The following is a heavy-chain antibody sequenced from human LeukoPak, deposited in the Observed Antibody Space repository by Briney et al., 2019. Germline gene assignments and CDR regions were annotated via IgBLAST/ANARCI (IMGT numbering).Heavy chain of an antibody. CDR2: INPNSGGT. V-gene: IGHV1-2*02. CDR3: ARGGSGSYYRVRDAFDI. D-gene: IGHD1-26*01. CDR1: GYTFTGYY. Sequence: ASVKVSCKASGYTFTGYYMHWVRQAPGQGLEWMGWINPNSGGTNYAQKFQGRVTMTRDTSISTAYMELSRLRSDDTAVYYCARGGSGSYYRVRDAFDIWGQGTVVTVSS. J-gene: IGHJ3*02.